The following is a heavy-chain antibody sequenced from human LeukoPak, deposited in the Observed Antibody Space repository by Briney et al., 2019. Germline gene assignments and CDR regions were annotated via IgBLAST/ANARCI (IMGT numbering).Heavy chain of an antibody. CDR3: ARARYSGYEPHY. Sequence: AASVKVSCKASVGTFSSYAISWVRQAPGQGLEWMGGIIPIFGTANYAQKFQGRVTITADESTSTAYMELSSLRSEDTAVYYCARARYSGYEPHYWGQGTLVTVSS. D-gene: IGHD5-12*01. CDR1: VGTFSSYA. J-gene: IGHJ4*02. V-gene: IGHV1-69*01. CDR2: IIPIFGTA.